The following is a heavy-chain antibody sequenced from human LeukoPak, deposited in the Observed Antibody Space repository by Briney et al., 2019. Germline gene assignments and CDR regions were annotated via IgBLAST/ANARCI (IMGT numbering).Heavy chain of an antibody. J-gene: IGHJ6*02. CDR2: ISAYNGNT. CDR3: AREAAAAGTPLYYYYYGMDV. CDR1: GYTFTSYG. D-gene: IGHD6-13*01. V-gene: IGHV1-18*01. Sequence: ASVKVSCKASGYTFTSYGISWERQAPGQGLEWMGWISAYNGNTNYAQKLQGRVTMTTDTSTSTAYMELRSLRSDDTAVYYCAREAAAAGTPLYYYYYGMDVWGQGTTVTVSS.